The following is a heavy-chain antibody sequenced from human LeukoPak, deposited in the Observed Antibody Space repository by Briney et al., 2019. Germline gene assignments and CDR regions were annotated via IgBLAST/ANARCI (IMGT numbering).Heavy chain of an antibody. D-gene: IGHD3-22*01. CDR1: GFTFSSYG. CDR3: AKGGAMIVVVTYRDY. Sequence: GGSLRLSCAASGFTFSSYGMHWVRQAPGKGLEWVAFIRYDGSNKYYADSVKGRFTISRDNSKNTLYLQMNSLRAEDTAVYYCAKGGAMIVVVTYRDYWGQGTLVTVSS. CDR2: IRYDGSNK. V-gene: IGHV3-30*02. J-gene: IGHJ4*02.